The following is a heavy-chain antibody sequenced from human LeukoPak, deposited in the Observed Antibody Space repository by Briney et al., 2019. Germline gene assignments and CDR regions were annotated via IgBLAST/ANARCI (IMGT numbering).Heavy chain of an antibody. Sequence: GASVKVSCKASGYTFTGYYMHWVRQAPGQGLEWMGWINPNSGGTNYAQKFQGRVTMTRDTSISTAYMELSRLRSDDTAVYYCARDRDYYDRGFDPWGQGTLVTVSS. D-gene: IGHD3-22*01. J-gene: IGHJ5*02. CDR3: ARDRDYYDRGFDP. V-gene: IGHV1-2*02. CDR1: GYTFTGYY. CDR2: INPNSGGT.